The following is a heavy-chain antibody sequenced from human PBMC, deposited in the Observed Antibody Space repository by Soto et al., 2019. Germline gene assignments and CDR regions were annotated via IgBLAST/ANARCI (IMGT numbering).Heavy chain of an antibody. CDR1: GFTFSSYG. V-gene: IGHV3-30*18. CDR2: ISYDGSNK. Sequence: GGSLRLSCAASGFTFSSYGMHWVRQAPGKGLEWVAVISYDGSNKYYADSVKGRFTISRDNSKNTLYLQMNSLRAEDTAVYYCAKQPFDYWGQGTLVTVSS. CDR3: AKQPFDY. J-gene: IGHJ4*02.